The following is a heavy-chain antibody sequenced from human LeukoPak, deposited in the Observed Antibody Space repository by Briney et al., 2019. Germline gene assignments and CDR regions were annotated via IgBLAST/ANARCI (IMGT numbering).Heavy chain of an antibody. CDR3: ARAQYCSGGSCYFNY. CDR2: INHSGST. D-gene: IGHD2-15*01. Sequence: PSETLSLTCAVYGGSFSGYYWSWIRQPPGKGLEWIGEINHSGSTNYNPSLKSRVTISVDTSKNQFSLKLSSVTAADTAVYYCARAQYCSGGSCYFNYWGQGTLVTVSS. V-gene: IGHV4-34*01. J-gene: IGHJ4*02. CDR1: GGSFSGYY.